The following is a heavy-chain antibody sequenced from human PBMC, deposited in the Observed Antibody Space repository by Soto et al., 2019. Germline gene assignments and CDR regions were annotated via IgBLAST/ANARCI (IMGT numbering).Heavy chain of an antibody. CDR2: ISGSGGST. J-gene: IGHJ4*02. D-gene: IGHD5-12*01. Sequence: GGSLRLSCAASGFPFSSYAMSWVRQAPGKGLEWVSAISGSGGSTYYADSVKGRFTISRDNSKNTLYLQMNSLRAEDTAVYYCAKDLSGYDFIYWGQGTLVTVSS. CDR1: GFPFSSYA. CDR3: AKDLSGYDFIY. V-gene: IGHV3-23*01.